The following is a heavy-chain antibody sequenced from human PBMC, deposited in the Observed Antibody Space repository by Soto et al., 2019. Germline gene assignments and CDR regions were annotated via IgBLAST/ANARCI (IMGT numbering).Heavy chain of an antibody. Sequence: SETLSLTCTVSGGSVSSGSYYWSWIRQPPGKGLEWIGYIYYSGSTNYNPSLKSRVTISVDTSKNQFSLKLSSVTAADTAVYYCAREMVLERPHLWFDYWGQGTLVTVSS. J-gene: IGHJ4*02. CDR1: GGSVSSGSYY. V-gene: IGHV4-61*01. CDR2: IYYSGST. D-gene: IGHD1-1*01. CDR3: AREMVLERPHLWFDY.